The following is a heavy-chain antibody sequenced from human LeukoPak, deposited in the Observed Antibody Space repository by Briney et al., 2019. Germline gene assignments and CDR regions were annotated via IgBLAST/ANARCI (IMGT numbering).Heavy chain of an antibody. D-gene: IGHD2-15*01. Sequence: GGSLRLSCTASGFTFSDYAIHWVRQAPGKGLKWVAVISYDGSNKYYADSVKGRFTISRDNSKNTLYLQMNSLRAEDTALYYCVRTDCSGGSCYPNFDYWGQGTLVTVSS. V-gene: IGHV3-30*04. CDR2: ISYDGSNK. CDR1: GFTFSDYA. J-gene: IGHJ4*02. CDR3: VRTDCSGGSCYPNFDY.